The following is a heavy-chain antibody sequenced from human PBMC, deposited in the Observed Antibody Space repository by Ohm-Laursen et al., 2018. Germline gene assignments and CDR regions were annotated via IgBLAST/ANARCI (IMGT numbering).Heavy chain of an antibody. Sequence: SVKVSCKASGSTFTGYHMHWVRQAPGQGLEWMGGINPDSGGTNYAQKFQGRVTMTRDTSISTAYMEVSRLRSDDTAVYYCARSRYKWNYGYFDYWGQGTLVIVSS. V-gene: IGHV1-2*02. CDR3: ARSRYKWNYGYFDY. J-gene: IGHJ4*02. CDR2: INPDSGGT. CDR1: GSTFTGYH. D-gene: IGHD1-7*01.